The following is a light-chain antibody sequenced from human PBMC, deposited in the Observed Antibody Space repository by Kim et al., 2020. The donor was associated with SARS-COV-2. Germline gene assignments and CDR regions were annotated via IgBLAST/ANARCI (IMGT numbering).Light chain of an antibody. CDR3: CSYAGSYTYV. CDR1: SSAVGGYNY. J-gene: IGLJ3*02. CDR2: DVS. V-gene: IGLV2-11*01. Sequence: GQSVTITCTGTSSAVGGYNYVSWYQQQPGKAPKLMIYDVSKRPSGVPDRFSGSKSGNTASLTISGLQAEDEADYYCCSYAGSYTYVFGGGTKLTVL.